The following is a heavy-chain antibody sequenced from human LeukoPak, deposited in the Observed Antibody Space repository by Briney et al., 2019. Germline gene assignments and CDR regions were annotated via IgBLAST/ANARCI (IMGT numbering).Heavy chain of an antibody. V-gene: IGHV4-39*01. CDR2: IYYSGST. D-gene: IGHD2-15*01. J-gene: IGHJ5*02. CDR3: ARTSITLGLCSGGGCHPFDN. CDR1: GDSISSNDYF. Sequence: PSETLSLTCTVPGDSISSNDYFWAWIRQSPGKGLEWIGSIYYSGSTYYNPSLKSRATIFIDTSKKHFSLKLSSVTAADTAVYYCARTSITLGLCSGGGCHPFDNWGQGTLVTVSS.